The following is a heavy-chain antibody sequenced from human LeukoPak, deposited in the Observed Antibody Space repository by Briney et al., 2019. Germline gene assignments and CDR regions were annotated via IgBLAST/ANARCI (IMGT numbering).Heavy chain of an antibody. V-gene: IGHV3-21*01. D-gene: IGHD3-10*01. CDR2: IGSSSSYI. Sequence: KTGGSLRLSCDASGFTFRTSSMNWVRQAPGEGLEWVSSIGSSSSYIYYADSVKGRFTISRDNAKNSLYLQMNSLRAEDTAVYYCARDPVLLWFGELGGFDYWGQGTLVTVSS. CDR3: ARDPVLLWFGELGGFDY. CDR1: GFTFRTSS. J-gene: IGHJ4*02.